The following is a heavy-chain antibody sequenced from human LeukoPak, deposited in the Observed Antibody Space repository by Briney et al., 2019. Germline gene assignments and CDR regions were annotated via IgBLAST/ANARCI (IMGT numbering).Heavy chain of an antibody. CDR2: IYHSGST. D-gene: IGHD4-23*01. Sequence: SETLSLTCAVSGGSISSSNWWSWVRQPPGKGLEWIGEIYHSGSTNYNPSLKSRVTISVDKSKNQFSLKLSSVTAADTAVYYCARDSNGGNSGPYYYYGMDVWGQGTTVTVSS. CDR3: ARDSNGGNSGPYYYYGMDV. J-gene: IGHJ6*02. CDR1: GGSISSSNW. V-gene: IGHV4-4*02.